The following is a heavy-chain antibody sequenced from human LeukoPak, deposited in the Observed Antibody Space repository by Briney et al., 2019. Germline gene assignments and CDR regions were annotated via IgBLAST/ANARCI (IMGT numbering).Heavy chain of an antibody. J-gene: IGHJ4*02. V-gene: IGHV1-46*01. CDR2: INLSDGGT. CDR3: TREIDSSSGYDF. Sequence: GASVKVSCKASGYTFSGYYMHWVRQAPGQGLEWMGIINLSDGGTSLARKFQGRVTMTRDTSTNTAYMELSSLRSEDTAVYYCTREIDSSSGYDFWGQGALVTVSS. D-gene: IGHD6-13*01. CDR1: GYTFSGYY.